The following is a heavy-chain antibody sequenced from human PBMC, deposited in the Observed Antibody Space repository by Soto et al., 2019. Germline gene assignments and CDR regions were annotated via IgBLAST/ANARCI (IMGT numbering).Heavy chain of an antibody. J-gene: IGHJ2*01. CDR2: ISASGRS. V-gene: IGHV4-4*07. CDR1: GDFISNFY. D-gene: IGHD2-8*01. CDR3: ARGMGRFFDL. Sequence: QVQLQESGPGLVKPSETLSLTCTVSGDFISNFYWSWIRQPAGKGLESLGRISASGRSNSNPSLQSRVAMSLDTSTNQFSLRLTTLTAADSAVYFCARGMGRFFDLWGRGTLVTVFS.